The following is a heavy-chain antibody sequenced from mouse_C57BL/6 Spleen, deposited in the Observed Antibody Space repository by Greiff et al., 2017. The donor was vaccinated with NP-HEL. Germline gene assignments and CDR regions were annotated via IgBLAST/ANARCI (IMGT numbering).Heavy chain of an antibody. Sequence: QVQLQQPGAELVRPGSSVKLSCKASGYTFTSYWMHWVKQRPIQGLEWIGNIDPSDSETHYNQKFKDKATLTVDKSSSTAYMQLSSLTSEDSAVYYCARGGFGQVVADYWGQGTTLTVSS. CDR1: GYTFTSYW. D-gene: IGHD6-2*01. CDR2: IDPSDSET. J-gene: IGHJ2*01. CDR3: ARGGFGQVVADY. V-gene: IGHV1-52*01.